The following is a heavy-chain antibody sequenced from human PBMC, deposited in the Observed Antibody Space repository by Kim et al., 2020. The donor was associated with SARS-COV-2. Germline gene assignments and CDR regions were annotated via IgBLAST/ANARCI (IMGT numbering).Heavy chain of an antibody. CDR3: ARDINGSPDQ. D-gene: IGHD1-26*01. Sequence: GGSLRLSCAASGFAFSALYMDWLRQPPGKGLEWVGCIETKPNKYITEYAASVKGRFTISRDDSTNSLFLQMNSLKPEDTAMYYCARDINGSPDQCGQGTLVTVSS. J-gene: IGHJ4*02. CDR2: IETKPNKYIT. V-gene: IGHV3-72*01. CDR1: GFAFSALY.